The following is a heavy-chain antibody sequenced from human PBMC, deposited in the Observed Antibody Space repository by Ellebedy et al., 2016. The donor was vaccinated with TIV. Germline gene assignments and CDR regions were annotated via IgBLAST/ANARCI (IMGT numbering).Heavy chain of an antibody. CDR2: VNNGNNP. D-gene: IGHD6-6*01. J-gene: IGHJ4*02. Sequence: PGGSLRLSCAASGFTLSNYAMSWVRQAPGQGLQWVASVNNGNNPYYAESARGRFTISRDNSRNTLYLQMNSLRAEDTAVYYCAKRYSRSSGGRFFDYWGQGTLVTVSS. CDR3: AKRYSRSSGGRFFDY. V-gene: IGHV3-23*05. CDR1: GFTLSNYA.